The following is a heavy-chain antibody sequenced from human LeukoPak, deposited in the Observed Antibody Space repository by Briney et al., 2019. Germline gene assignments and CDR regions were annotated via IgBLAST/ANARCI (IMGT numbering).Heavy chain of an antibody. Sequence: GASVKVSCKASGYTFTSYYMHWVRQAPGQGLEWMGIINPSGGSTSYAQKLQGRVTMTTDTSTSTAYMELRSLRSDDTAVYYCARRRGDCYDYWGQGTLVTVSS. CDR1: GYTFTSYY. V-gene: IGHV1-46*01. J-gene: IGHJ4*02. CDR3: ARRRGDCYDY. D-gene: IGHD2-15*01. CDR2: INPSGGST.